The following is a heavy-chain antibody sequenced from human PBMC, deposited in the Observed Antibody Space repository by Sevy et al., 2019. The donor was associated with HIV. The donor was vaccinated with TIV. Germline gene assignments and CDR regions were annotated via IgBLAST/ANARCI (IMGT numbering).Heavy chain of an antibody. Sequence: GGSLRLSCAASGFTVNSNYMTWVRQAPGKGLGGVSVIYSDGTTYHADSVKDRFTISRDNSKNTLYLQMNGLRAEDTAVYYCVRGKSGYGYALNYWGQGTLVTVSS. J-gene: IGHJ4*02. CDR3: VRGKSGYGYALNY. CDR1: GFTVNSNY. V-gene: IGHV3-66*01. CDR2: IYSDGTT. D-gene: IGHD5-18*01.